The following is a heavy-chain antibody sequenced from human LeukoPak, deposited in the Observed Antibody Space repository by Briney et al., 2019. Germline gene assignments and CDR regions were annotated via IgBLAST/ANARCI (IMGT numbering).Heavy chain of an antibody. CDR2: IYYSGST. D-gene: IGHD2-2*01. V-gene: IGHV4-39*01. Sequence: SETLSLTCTVSGGSISSSSYYWGWIRQPPGKGLEWVGSIYYSGSTYYNPSLKSRVTISVDTSKNQFSLKLSSVTAADTAVYYCARASIIVVVPAARGPFDYWGQGILVTVSS. CDR1: GGSISSSSYY. CDR3: ARASIIVVVPAARGPFDY. J-gene: IGHJ4*02.